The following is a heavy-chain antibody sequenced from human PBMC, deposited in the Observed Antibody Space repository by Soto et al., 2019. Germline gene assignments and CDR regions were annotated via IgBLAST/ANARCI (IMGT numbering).Heavy chain of an antibody. CDR1: GLTFRTSG. D-gene: IGHD2-15*01. CDR3: AAARVATNWLDP. Sequence: GGSLRLSCAASGLTFRTSGMHWVRQAPGEGPEWVAVIWYDGKTKYYADSVKGRFTISRDDSRKTLYLEMNSLRSEDTAVYYCAAARVATNWLDPWGEGTLVTVSS. V-gene: IGHV3-30*02. J-gene: IGHJ5*02. CDR2: IWYDGKTK.